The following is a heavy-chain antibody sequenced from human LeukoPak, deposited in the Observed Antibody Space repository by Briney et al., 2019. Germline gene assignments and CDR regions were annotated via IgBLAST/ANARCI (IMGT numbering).Heavy chain of an antibody. Sequence: SESLSLTYTVSGGSIRSYYWSWIRQPPGKGLEWIGYIYYSGSTNYNPSLKSRVTISVDTSKNQFSLKLSSVTAADTAVYYCARDLYDSSGGAFDIWGQGTMVTVSS. CDR3: ARDLYDSSGGAFDI. V-gene: IGHV4-59*01. CDR1: GGSIRSYY. D-gene: IGHD3-22*01. J-gene: IGHJ3*02. CDR2: IYYSGST.